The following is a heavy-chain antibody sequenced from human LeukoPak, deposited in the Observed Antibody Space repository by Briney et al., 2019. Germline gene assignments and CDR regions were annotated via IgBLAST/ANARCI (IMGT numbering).Heavy chain of an antibody. J-gene: IGHJ3*02. CDR1: GFTFNSFA. CDR2: ISSSSSYT. D-gene: IGHD2/OR15-2a*01. V-gene: IGHV3-21*01. CDR3: ARDSISKAFDI. Sequence: RSGGSLRLSCAASGFTFNSFAMNWVRQAPGKGLEWVSSISSSSSYTYYADSVKGRFTISRDNAKNSLYLQMNSLRAEDTAVYYCARDSISKAFDIWGQGTMVTVSS.